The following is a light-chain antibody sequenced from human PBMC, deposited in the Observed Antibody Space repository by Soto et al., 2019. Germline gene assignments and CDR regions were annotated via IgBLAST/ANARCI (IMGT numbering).Light chain of an antibody. CDR2: EVS. V-gene: IGLV2-8*01. CDR3: SSYAGSHMKL. Sequence: QSVLTQPPSASGSPGQSVTISCTGTSSDIGGYNYVSWYQQHPGKAPKLMIYEVSKRPSGVPDRFSGSKSGNTASLTVSGLQAEDEADYYCSSYAGSHMKLFGGGTKLTVL. CDR1: SSDIGGYNY. J-gene: IGLJ2*01.